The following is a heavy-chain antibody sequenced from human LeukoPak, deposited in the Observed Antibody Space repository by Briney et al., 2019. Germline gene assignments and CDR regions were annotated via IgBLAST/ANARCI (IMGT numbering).Heavy chain of an antibody. J-gene: IGHJ3*02. CDR2: IRQDGSEK. CDR3: ARWGSELPDDAFDI. CDR1: GFTFSRYW. Sequence: GGSLRLSCAASGFTFSRYWMSWVRQAPGKGLEWVANIRQDGSEKHYLDSVRGRITISRDNAKNSLYLQMNSLRAEDTAVYYCARWGSELPDDAFDIWGQGTMVTVSS. V-gene: IGHV3-7*01. D-gene: IGHD6-25*01.